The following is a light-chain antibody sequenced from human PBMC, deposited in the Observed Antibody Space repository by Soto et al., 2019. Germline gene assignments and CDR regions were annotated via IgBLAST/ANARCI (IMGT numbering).Light chain of an antibody. CDR2: DAS. CDR3: QHYHGWPIT. J-gene: IGKJ5*01. Sequence: EIVMTQSPATLSVSPGERATLSCRASQSVSNNYLAWYQHKPGQAPRLLFYDASTRATGIPARFSGSGSGTEFTLTISSLQSEDFAVYYCQHYHGWPITFGQGTRLEIK. V-gene: IGKV3-15*01. CDR1: QSVSNN.